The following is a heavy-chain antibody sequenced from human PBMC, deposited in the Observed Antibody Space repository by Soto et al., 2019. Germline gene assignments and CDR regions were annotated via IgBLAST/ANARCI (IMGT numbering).Heavy chain of an antibody. V-gene: IGHV4-34*01. D-gene: IGHD3-22*01. Sequence: SETLSLTCAVYGGSFSGYYWSWIRQPPGKGLEWIGEINHSGSTNYNPSLKSRVTISVDTSKNQFSLKLSSVTAADTAVYYCARVEYYYDSSGYYYGPFDYWGQGTLVTVSS. CDR1: GGSFSGYY. J-gene: IGHJ4*02. CDR2: INHSGST. CDR3: ARVEYYYDSSGYYYGPFDY.